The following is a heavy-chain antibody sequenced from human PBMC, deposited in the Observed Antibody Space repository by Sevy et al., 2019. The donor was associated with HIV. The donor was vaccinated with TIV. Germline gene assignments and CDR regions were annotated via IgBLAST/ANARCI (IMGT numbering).Heavy chain of an antibody. CDR1: GFTFSSYW. CDR3: ARVLYYDFWSGYYSMGFDY. V-gene: IGHV3-7*01. Sequence: GGSLRLSCAASGFTFSSYWMSWVRQAPGKGLEWVANIKQDGSEKYYVDSVKGRFTISRDNAKNSLYLHMNSLRAEDTAVYYCARVLYYDFWSGYYSMGFDYWGQGTLVTVSS. D-gene: IGHD3-3*01. J-gene: IGHJ4*02. CDR2: IKQDGSEK.